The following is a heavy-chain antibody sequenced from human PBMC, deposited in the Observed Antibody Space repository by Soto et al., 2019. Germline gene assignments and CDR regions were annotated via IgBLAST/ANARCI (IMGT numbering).Heavy chain of an antibody. D-gene: IGHD3-3*01. CDR2: IDQSGST. CDR1: GGSFSGYY. CDR3: ARGPPFLP. J-gene: IGHJ5*02. Sequence: SETLSLTCAVYGGSFSGYYWNWLRQPPGEGLEWIGKIDQSGSTNYNPSLKSRVTMSVDTSRSQFSLKLTSVTAMDTAVYYCARGPPFLPWGQGTLVTV. V-gene: IGHV4-34*01.